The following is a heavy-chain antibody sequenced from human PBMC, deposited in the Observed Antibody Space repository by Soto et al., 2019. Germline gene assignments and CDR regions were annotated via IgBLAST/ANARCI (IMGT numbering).Heavy chain of an antibody. CDR2: MNVNTDST. Sequence: QVQLVQSGAEVRTPGSSLTVSCKAIGFAFTTNDIHWVRQAPGQRLEWMGWMNVNTDSTDSAEEFEGRLLMNWNTSISTAYLELTGLTSKDTAVYYCAREVVEVASIRLDPWGQGTQVTVS. V-gene: IGHV1-8*02. J-gene: IGHJ5*02. CDR3: AREVVEVASIRLDP. D-gene: IGHD3-3*01. CDR1: GFAFTTND.